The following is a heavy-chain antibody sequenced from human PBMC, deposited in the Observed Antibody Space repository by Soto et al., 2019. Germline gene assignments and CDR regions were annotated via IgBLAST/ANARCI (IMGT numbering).Heavy chain of an antibody. J-gene: IGHJ6*02. CDR1: GDTFDKKW. V-gene: IGHV5-51*01. CDR3: AKHNIGYCSGAECYGYGVDV. CDR2: IYAGDSDT. Sequence: GESLKISCQGSGDTFDKKWIGWVRQMPGNGLEWMGVIYAGDSDTRYNPSFEGHVTLSVDRSISTAYLQWSSLKASDTAMYYCAKHNIGYCSGAECYGYGVDVWGQGTAVTVSS. D-gene: IGHD2-8*02.